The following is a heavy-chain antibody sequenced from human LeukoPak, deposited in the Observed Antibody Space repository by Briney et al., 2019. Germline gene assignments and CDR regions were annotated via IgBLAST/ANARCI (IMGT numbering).Heavy chain of an antibody. J-gene: IGHJ3*02. CDR1: GFTFSSYW. D-gene: IGHD3-9*01. CDR3: AKKAWLLSGAFDI. CDR2: IKQDGSEK. Sequence: PGGSLRLSCAASGFTFSSYWMSWVRQAPGKGLEWVANIKQDGSEKYYVDSVKGRFTISRDNAKNSLYLQMNSLRAEDTAVYYCAKKAWLLSGAFDIWGQGTMVTVSS. V-gene: IGHV3-7*01.